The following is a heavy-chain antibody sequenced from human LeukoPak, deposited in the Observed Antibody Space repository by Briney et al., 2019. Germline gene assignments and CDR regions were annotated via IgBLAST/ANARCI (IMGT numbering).Heavy chain of an antibody. CDR1: AFTFSSYW. D-gene: IGHD6-13*01. V-gene: IGHV3-74*01. Sequence: PWGSLRLSCATSAFTFSSYWMHWVRQAPGKGLVWFSRINSDGSSRSYADYVKGRFTISRDDAKNTLYLQMGSLSVDDTAIYYCTRGSPGYSSSWLDFWGQGILVTVSS. CDR2: INSDGSSR. CDR3: TRGSPGYSSSWLDF. J-gene: IGHJ4*02.